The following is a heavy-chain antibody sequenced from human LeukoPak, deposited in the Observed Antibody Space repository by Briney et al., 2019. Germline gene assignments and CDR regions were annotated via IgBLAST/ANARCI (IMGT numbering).Heavy chain of an antibody. Sequence: PSGTLSLTCAVSGGSIMTSNWWSWVRQPPGKGLEWIGEVHLNGATNYNPSLESRVSMSIDKSKNQLSLKLTSATAADTASYFCTRESGAFSPFGFWGQGTLVPVSS. J-gene: IGHJ4*02. V-gene: IGHV4-4*02. CDR2: VHLNGAT. CDR1: GGSIMTSNW. CDR3: TRESGAFSPFGF. D-gene: IGHD1-26*01.